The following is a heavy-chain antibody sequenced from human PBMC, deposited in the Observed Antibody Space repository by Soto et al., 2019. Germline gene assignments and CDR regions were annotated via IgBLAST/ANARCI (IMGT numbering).Heavy chain of an antibody. CDR2: IWYDGSNK. Sequence: QVQLVESGGGVVQPGRSLRLSCAASGFTFSSYDMHWVRQAPGKGLDWVAVIWYDGSNKDYADSVKGRFTISRDNSKNTLYLQMNSRRGEDTAVYYCARGYVVKSGTFDFWGQGTMVTVSS. J-gene: IGHJ3*01. D-gene: IGHD3-16*01. CDR1: GFTFSSYD. V-gene: IGHV3-33*01. CDR3: ARGYVVKSGTFDF.